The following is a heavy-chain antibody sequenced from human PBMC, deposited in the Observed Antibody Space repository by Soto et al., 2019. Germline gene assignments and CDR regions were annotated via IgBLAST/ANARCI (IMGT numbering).Heavy chain of an antibody. J-gene: IGHJ6*02. V-gene: IGHV4-59*01. CDR1: GGSMSSYY. D-gene: IGHD3-10*01. Sequence: ETLSLTCTVAGGSMSSYYWCWIRQPPGKGLEWIGYIYYSGSTNYNPSLKSRVTISVDTSKNQFSLKLRSVTAADTAVYYCARDWYYYGSGSYYYYYYGMDVWGQGTTVTVPS. CDR3: ARDWYYYGSGSYYYYYYGMDV. CDR2: IYYSGST.